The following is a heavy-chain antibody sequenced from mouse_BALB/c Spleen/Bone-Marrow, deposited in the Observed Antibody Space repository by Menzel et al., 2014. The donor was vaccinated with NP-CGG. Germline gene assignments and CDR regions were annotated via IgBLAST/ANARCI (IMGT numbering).Heavy chain of an antibody. Sequence: QVQLQQPGAELAKPGASVKMSCKASGYTFTTYWMHWVKQRPGQGLEWIGYINPSTGYTEYIQKFKDKATLTADKSSSTYYMQLNSLTSDASSVYYGVLNTTVVSDYWGQGTTLTVSS. J-gene: IGHJ2*01. CDR3: VLNTTVVSDY. CDR1: GYTFTTYW. V-gene: IGHV1-7*01. CDR2: INPSTGYT. D-gene: IGHD1-1*01.